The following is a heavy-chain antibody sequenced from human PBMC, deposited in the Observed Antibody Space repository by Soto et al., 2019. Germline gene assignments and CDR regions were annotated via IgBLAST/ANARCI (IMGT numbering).Heavy chain of an antibody. CDR2: IYYSGST. J-gene: IGHJ4*02. Sequence: SETLSLTCTVSGGSISSSSYYWGWIRQPPGKGLEWIGSIYYSGSTYYNPSLKSRVTISVDTSKNQFSLKLSSVTAADTAVYYCAIHVSKVVVIIEFDYWGQGTLVTGSS. CDR3: AIHVSKVVVIIEFDY. CDR1: GGSISSSSYY. V-gene: IGHV4-39*01. D-gene: IGHD3-22*01.